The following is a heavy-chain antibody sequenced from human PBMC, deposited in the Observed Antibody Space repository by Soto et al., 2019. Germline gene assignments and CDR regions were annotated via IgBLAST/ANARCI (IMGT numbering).Heavy chain of an antibody. CDR1: GGSITNYY. J-gene: IGHJ6*02. Sequence: QVQLQESGPGLVKPSETLSLTCTVSGGSITNYYCSWFRQPPGKGLEWIGYIQYNGYSAYNLTLKTRVTMSTDTSKTRFSLTLESVTATDAAVYYCARPGFGSLHGHVDVWGQGTTVIVSS. V-gene: IGHV4-59*08. CDR2: IQYNGYS. CDR3: ARPGFGSLHGHVDV. D-gene: IGHD3-10*01.